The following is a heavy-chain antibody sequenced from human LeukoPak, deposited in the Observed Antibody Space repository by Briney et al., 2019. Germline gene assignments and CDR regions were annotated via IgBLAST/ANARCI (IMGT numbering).Heavy chain of an antibody. CDR1: GGSISSPSYY. Sequence: SGTLSLTCTVSGGSISSPSYYWGWIRQPPGKGLEWIGSIYYTGSTYYNPSPKSRVTISVDTSQNQFSLKLSSVTAADTAVYYCATPGSGWLDYWGQGTLVTFSS. CDR2: IYYTGST. D-gene: IGHD6-19*01. CDR3: ATPGSGWLDY. J-gene: IGHJ4*02. V-gene: IGHV4-39*01.